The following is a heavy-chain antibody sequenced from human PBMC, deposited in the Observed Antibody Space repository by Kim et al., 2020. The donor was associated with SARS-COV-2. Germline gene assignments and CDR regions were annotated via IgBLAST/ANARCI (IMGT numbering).Heavy chain of an antibody. V-gene: IGHV3-53*01. D-gene: IGHD6-25*01. Sequence: GGSLRLSCAASGFTVSSNYMSWVRQAPGKGLEWVAVIYSGGSTYYADSVKRRFTISRDNSKNKLYLQMNSLRAEDTAVDYCARDHSAGYYYYGMDVWGHGTTVTVSS. CDR3: ARDHSAGYYYYGMDV. CDR1: GFTVSSNY. J-gene: IGHJ6*02. CDR2: IYSGGST.